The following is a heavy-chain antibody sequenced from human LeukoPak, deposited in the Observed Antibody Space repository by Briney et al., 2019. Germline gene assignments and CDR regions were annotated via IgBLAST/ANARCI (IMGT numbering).Heavy chain of an antibody. D-gene: IGHD1-26*01. CDR1: GGSITSSSYF. CDR3: AYSGTYRVDY. J-gene: IGHJ4*02. Sequence: PSETLSLTCTVSGGSITSSSYFWGWIRQPPGKGPEWIGSISYSGSTYYNPSLKSRVTISVDTSKNQFSLKLSSATAADTAVYYCAYSGTYRVDYWGQGTLVTVSS. V-gene: IGHV4-39*01. CDR2: ISYSGST.